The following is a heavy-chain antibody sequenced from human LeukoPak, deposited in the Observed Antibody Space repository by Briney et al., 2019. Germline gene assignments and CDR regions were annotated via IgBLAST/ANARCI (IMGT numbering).Heavy chain of an antibody. V-gene: IGHV1-18*01. Sequence: APVKVSCKASGYTFTSYGISWVRQAPGQGLEWMGWISAYNGNTNYAQKLQGRVTMTTDTSTSTAYVELRSLRSDDTAVYYCARDASEYSSGWSGTFDYWGQGTLVTVSS. CDR3: ARDASEYSSGWSGTFDY. J-gene: IGHJ4*02. CDR2: ISAYNGNT. CDR1: GYTFTSYG. D-gene: IGHD6-19*01.